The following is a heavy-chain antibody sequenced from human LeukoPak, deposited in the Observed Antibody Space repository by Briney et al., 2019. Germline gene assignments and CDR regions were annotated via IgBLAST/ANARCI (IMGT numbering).Heavy chain of an antibody. CDR3: ARFFVSLVPGPTGLLNDY. CDR2: INSRSDTI. Sequence: GGSLRLSCAASGFTFSSYGMNWVRQAPGKGQEWISYINSRSDTIYYADSVKGRFTVSRDNANNSLHLQMNSLRAEDTAVYYCARFFVSLVPGPTGLLNDYWGQGTLVTVSS. J-gene: IGHJ4*02. V-gene: IGHV3-48*01. CDR1: GFTFSSYG. D-gene: IGHD2-2*01.